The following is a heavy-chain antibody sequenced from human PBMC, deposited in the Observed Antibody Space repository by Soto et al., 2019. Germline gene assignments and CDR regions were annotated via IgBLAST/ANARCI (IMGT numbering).Heavy chain of an antibody. CDR1: GDSASSASFY. J-gene: IGHJ5*02. V-gene: IGHV4-61*01. CDR3: ARVNSGRNWFDP. Sequence: SETLSLTCTVSGDSASSASFYWIWIRQAPGKGLEWIGFIYFSGSTNYGPSLKSRVTMSLDTSKNQFSLNLSSVTPADTAVYYCARVNSGRNWFDPRGQGTLVPVSS. CDR2: IYFSGST. D-gene: IGHD6-19*01.